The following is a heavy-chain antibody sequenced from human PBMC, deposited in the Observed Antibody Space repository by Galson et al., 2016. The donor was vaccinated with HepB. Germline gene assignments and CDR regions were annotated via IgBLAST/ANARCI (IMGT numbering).Heavy chain of an antibody. CDR1: GYTFTNYG. V-gene: IGHV1-18*01. CDR3: ARDWDWGSSFDY. Sequence: SVKVSCKASGYTFTNYGLNWVRQAPGQGLEWMGWISGYSGYTDYAQKVQGRITMTRDTSTNTVYMELRSLRSDDTAVYFCARDWDWGSSFDYWGQGTQVTVSS. D-gene: IGHD7-27*01. CDR2: ISGYSGYT. J-gene: IGHJ4*02.